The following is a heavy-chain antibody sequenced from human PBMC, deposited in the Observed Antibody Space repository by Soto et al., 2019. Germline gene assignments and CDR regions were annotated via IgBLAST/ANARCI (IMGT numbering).Heavy chain of an antibody. CDR3: ARDRYFYDSSGYPSWFDP. CDR2: ISYDGSNK. D-gene: IGHD3-22*01. V-gene: IGHV3-30-3*01. J-gene: IGHJ5*02. Sequence: PGGSLRLSCAASGFTFSSYAMHWVRQAPGKGLEWVAVISYDGSNKYYADSVKGRFTISRDNSKNTLYLQMNSLRAEDTAVYYCARDRYFYDSSGYPSWFDPWGQGTLVTVSS. CDR1: GFTFSSYA.